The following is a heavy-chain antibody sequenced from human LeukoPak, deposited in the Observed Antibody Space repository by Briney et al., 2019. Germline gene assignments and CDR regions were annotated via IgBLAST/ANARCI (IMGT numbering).Heavy chain of an antibody. CDR3: ARRTKFRPFDY. Sequence: SETLSLTCAVYGGSFSGYYWSWIRQPPGKGLEWIGEINHSGSTNYNPSLKSRVTISVDTSKNQFSLKLSSVTAADTAVYYCARRTKFRPFDYWGQGTLVTVSS. CDR1: GGSFSGYY. J-gene: IGHJ4*02. D-gene: IGHD1-7*01. V-gene: IGHV4-34*01. CDR2: INHSGST.